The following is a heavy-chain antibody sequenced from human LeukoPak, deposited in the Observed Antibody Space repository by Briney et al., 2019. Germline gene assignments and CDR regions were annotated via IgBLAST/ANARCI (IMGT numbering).Heavy chain of an antibody. J-gene: IGHJ1*01. CDR3: ATRLTTVTITGYFQH. CDR2: FDPEDGET. V-gene: IGHV1-24*01. D-gene: IGHD4-11*01. Sequence: ASVNVSCNVSGYTLTELSMHWVRHAPGTGHEWKGGFDPEDGETIYAQKFQGRVTMTEDTSTDTDYMELSSLRSEDTAVYYCATRLTTVTITGYFQHWGQGTLVTVSS. CDR1: GYTLTELS.